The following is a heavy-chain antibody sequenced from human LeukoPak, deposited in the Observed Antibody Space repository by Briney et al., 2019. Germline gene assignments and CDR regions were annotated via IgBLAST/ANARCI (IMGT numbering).Heavy chain of an antibody. J-gene: IGHJ5*02. CDR2: IYSGGST. CDR3: ARSAAGTYYNWFDP. Sequence: GGSLRLSCAASGFTVSSNYVSWVRQAPGKGLEWVSVIYSGGSTYYADSVKGRFTISRDNSKNTLYLQMNSLRAEDTAVYYCARSAAGTYYNWFDPWGQGTLVTVSS. D-gene: IGHD6-13*01. CDR1: GFTVSSNY. V-gene: IGHV3-66*01.